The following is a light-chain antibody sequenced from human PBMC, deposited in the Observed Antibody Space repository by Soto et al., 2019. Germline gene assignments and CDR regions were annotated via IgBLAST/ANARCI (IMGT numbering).Light chain of an antibody. CDR2: AAS. CDR1: QGISSY. V-gene: IGKV1-8*01. Sequence: AIRMTQSPSSFSASTGDRVTITCRASQGISSYLAWYKQKPGKAPKLLICAASTLQSGVPSRFSGSGSGTDFTLTISCLQSADFAPSYSQQYYSYPPLTGGGGTEVEIK. CDR3: QQYYSYPPLT. J-gene: IGKJ4*01.